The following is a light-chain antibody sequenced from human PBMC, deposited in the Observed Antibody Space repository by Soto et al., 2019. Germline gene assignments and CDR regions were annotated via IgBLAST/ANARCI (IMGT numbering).Light chain of an antibody. CDR3: QQYNNWPPIT. J-gene: IGKJ5*01. CDR1: QSVSSN. CDR2: GAS. Sequence: IVLMQSPDTLSLSPGERATLSCRASQSVSSNLAWYQQKPGQAPRLLIYGASTRATGIPARFSGSGSGTEFTLTISSLQSEDFAVYYCQQYNNWPPITFGQGTRLEI. V-gene: IGKV3-15*01.